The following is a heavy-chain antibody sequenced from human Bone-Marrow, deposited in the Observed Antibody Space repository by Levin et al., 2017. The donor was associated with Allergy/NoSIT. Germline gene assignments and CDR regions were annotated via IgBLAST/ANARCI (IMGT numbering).Heavy chain of an antibody. J-gene: IGHJ4*02. Sequence: PGESLKISCGASGFTFSTYSMNWVRQAPGKGLEWVSYISSSSSTIYYADSVKGRFTISRDNAKNSLYLQMNSLRDEDTAVYYCASSPTLCSGGSCYLRYYFDYWGQGTLVTVSS. CDR1: GFTFSTYS. D-gene: IGHD2-15*01. CDR2: ISSSSSTI. CDR3: ASSPTLCSGGSCYLRYYFDY. V-gene: IGHV3-48*02.